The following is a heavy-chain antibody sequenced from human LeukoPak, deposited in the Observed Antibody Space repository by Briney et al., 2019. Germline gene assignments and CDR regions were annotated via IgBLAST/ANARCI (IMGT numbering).Heavy chain of an antibody. CDR1: GFAFNTYA. D-gene: IGHD2-15*01. CDR2: IWHDGSHK. CDR3: ARDLIVADAPRMDV. J-gene: IGHJ6*02. V-gene: IGHV3-33*01. Sequence: PGRSLGLSCAASGFAFNTYAMHWVRQAPGQGLEWVALIWHDGSHKFYSNSVRGQFTISRDNSKNTLYLQMNSLRAEDTAVYYCARDLIVADAPRMDVWGQGTTVTASS.